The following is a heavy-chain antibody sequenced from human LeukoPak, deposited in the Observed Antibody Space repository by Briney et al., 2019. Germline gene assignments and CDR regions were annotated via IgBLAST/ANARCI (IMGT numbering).Heavy chain of an antibody. V-gene: IGHV6-1*01. CDR1: GDSVSSNRAA. CDR2: TYYRSKWYN. J-gene: IGHJ4*02. Sequence: SQTLSLTCAISGDSVSSNRAAWNWIRQSPSRGLEWLGRTYYRSKWYNDYEVSVKSRITINTDTSKNHFSLQLNSVTPEDTAVYYCARDSHAPQSPYYFAYWGQGILVTVSS. CDR3: ARDSHAPQSPYYFAY.